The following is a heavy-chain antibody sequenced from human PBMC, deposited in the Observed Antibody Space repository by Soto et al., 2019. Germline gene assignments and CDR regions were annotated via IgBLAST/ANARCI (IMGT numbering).Heavy chain of an antibody. D-gene: IGHD6-25*01. Sequence: QVQLQESGPGLVKPSQTLSLTCTVSGGSISSGGYYWSWIRQHPGKGLEWIGYIYYSGSTYYNPSLKSRXXIXVXXSKNQFSLKLSSVTAADTAVYYCARAPGFYYGMDVWGQGTTVTVSS. CDR2: IYYSGST. CDR1: GGSISSGGYY. V-gene: IGHV4-31*03. CDR3: ARAPGFYYGMDV. J-gene: IGHJ6*02.